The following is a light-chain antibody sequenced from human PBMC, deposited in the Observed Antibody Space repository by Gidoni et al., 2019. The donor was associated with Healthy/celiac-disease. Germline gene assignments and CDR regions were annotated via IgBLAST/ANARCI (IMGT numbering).Light chain of an antibody. Sequence: AIQLTPPPSSLSASVGDRVTITCRASQGISSALAWYQQKPGKAPKLLIYDASSLESGVPSRFSGSGSGTDFTLTISSLQPEDFATYYCQQCNNYPRTFGPGTKVDIK. CDR1: QGISSA. J-gene: IGKJ3*01. V-gene: IGKV1D-13*01. CDR3: QQCNNYPRT. CDR2: DAS.